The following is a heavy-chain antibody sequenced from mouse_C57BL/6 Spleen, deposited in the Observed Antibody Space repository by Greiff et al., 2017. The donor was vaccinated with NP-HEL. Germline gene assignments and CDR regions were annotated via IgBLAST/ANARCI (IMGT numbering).Heavy chain of an antibody. CDR1: GYAFTNYL. D-gene: IGHD2-1*01. CDR3: AKRKDNNGNYGFDY. J-gene: IGHJ2*01. V-gene: IGHV1-54*01. Sequence: QVQLQQSGAELVRPGTSVKVSCKASGYAFTNYLIEWVKQRPGQGLEWIGVINPGSGGTNYNEKFKGKATLTADKSSSTAYMQLNILTSEESADYFCAKRKDNNGNYGFDYWGQGTTLTVSS. CDR2: INPGSGGT.